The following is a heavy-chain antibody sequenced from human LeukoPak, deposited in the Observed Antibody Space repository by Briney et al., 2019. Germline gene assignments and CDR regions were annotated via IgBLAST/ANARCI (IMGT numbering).Heavy chain of an antibody. J-gene: IGHJ4*02. D-gene: IGHD5-18*01. V-gene: IGHV4-34*01. Sequence: SETLSLTCAVDGGSFSGYYWSWIRQPPGKGLEWIGKINHSGSTNYNPSLKSRVTISVDTSKNQFSLKLSSVTAADTAVYYCARGYSYGYYFDYWGQGTLVTVSS. CDR1: GGSFSGYY. CDR3: ARGYSYGYYFDY. CDR2: INHSGST.